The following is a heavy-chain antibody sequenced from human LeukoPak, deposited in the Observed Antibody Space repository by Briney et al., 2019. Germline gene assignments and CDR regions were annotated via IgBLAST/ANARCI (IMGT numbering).Heavy chain of an antibody. J-gene: IGHJ4*02. CDR1: GFTFDDYA. D-gene: IGHD6-19*01. Sequence: PGGSLRLSCAASGFTFDDYAMHWVRQAPGKGLEWVSGISWNSGSIGYADSVKGRFTISRDNAKNSLYLQMNSLRAEDTALYYCAKAGRAGGWHQAAFDYWGQGTLVTVSS. V-gene: IGHV3-9*01. CDR3: AKAGRAGGWHQAAFDY. CDR2: ISWNSGSI.